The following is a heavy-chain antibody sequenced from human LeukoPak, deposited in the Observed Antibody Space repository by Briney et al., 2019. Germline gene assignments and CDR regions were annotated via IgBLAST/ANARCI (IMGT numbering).Heavy chain of an antibody. V-gene: IGHV4-4*07. CDR2: IYTSGST. CDR1: GGSISSYY. D-gene: IGHD3-3*01. CDR3: AREMGITIFGVVILYYFDY. Sequence: SETLSLTCTVSGGSISSYYWSWIRQPAGKGLEWIGRIYTSGSTNYNPSLKSRVTMSVDTSKNQFSLKLSSVTATDTAVYYCAREMGITIFGVVILYYFDYWGQGTLVTVSS. J-gene: IGHJ4*02.